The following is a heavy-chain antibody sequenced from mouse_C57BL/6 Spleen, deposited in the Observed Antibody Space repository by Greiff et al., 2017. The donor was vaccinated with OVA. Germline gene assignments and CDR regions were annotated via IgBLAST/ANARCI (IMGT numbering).Heavy chain of an antibody. D-gene: IGHD1-1*01. CDR3: ARRGDLLLGGFAY. Sequence: EVQLQQSGPELVKPGASVKISCKASGFTFTDYAMNWVKQSHGKSLEWFGDITPNNGGTSYTQKVKGKSTLTVDKSSSTAYMELRSLTSEVSAVYYCARRGDLLLGGFAYWGQGTLVTVSA. V-gene: IGHV1-26*01. CDR1: GFTFTDYA. J-gene: IGHJ3*01. CDR2: ITPNNGGT.